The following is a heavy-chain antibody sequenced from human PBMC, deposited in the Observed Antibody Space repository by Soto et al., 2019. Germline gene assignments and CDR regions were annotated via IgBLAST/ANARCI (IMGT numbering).Heavy chain of an antibody. CDR2: IYYSGST. V-gene: IGHV4-30-4*01. CDR1: GGSISSGDYY. D-gene: IGHD5-18*01. Sequence: PSETLSLTCSVSGGSISSGDYYWSWIRQPPGKGLEWIGYIYYSGSTYYNPSLKSRVTISVDTSKNQSSLKLSSVTAADMAVYYCARVREYSYGYYYFDYWGQGTLVTAPQ. J-gene: IGHJ4*02. CDR3: ARVREYSYGYYYFDY.